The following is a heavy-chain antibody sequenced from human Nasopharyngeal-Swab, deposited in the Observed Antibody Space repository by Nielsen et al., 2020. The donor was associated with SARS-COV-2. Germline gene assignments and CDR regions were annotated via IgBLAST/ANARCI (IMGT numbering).Heavy chain of an antibody. CDR1: GFTFSSYS. Sequence: GESPKIPCAASGFTFSSYSMNWVRQAPGKGLEWVSSISSSSSYIYYADSVKGRFTISRDNAKNSLYLQMNSLRAEDTAVYYCASLLSITIFGDFDYWGQGTLVTVSS. J-gene: IGHJ4*02. V-gene: IGHV3-21*01. D-gene: IGHD3-3*01. CDR3: ASLLSITIFGDFDY. CDR2: ISSSSSYI.